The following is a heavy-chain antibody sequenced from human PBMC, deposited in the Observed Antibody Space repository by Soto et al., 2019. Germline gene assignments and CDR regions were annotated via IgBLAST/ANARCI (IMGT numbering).Heavy chain of an antibody. J-gene: IGHJ6*02. D-gene: IGHD2-21*01. CDR1: GYSFTNYY. CDR2: INPSGGST. V-gene: IGHV1-46*04. Sequence: SVKVSCKASGYSFTNYYMHWVRQAPGQGLEWMGIINPSGGSTSYAQKLQGRVTMTRDTSTSTVYMELSSLRSEDTAVYYCARGQRFPSSGMDVWGQGTTVTVSS. CDR3: ARGQRFPSSGMDV.